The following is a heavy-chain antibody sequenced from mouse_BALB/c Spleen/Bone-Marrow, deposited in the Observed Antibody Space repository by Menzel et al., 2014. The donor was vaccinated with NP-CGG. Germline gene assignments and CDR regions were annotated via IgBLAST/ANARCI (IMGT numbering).Heavy chain of an antibody. V-gene: IGHV1-80*01. J-gene: IGHJ4*01. CDR2: IYPGDGDT. Sequence: VQLQESGAELVRPGSSVKISCKASGYAFSSYWMSWVKQRPGQGLEWIGQIYPGDGDTNYNGKFKGKATLTADKSSSTAYVQLSSLTSEDSAVYFCARNSGAMDYWGQGTSVTVSS. D-gene: IGHD3-1*01. CDR1: GYAFSSYW. CDR3: ARNSGAMDY.